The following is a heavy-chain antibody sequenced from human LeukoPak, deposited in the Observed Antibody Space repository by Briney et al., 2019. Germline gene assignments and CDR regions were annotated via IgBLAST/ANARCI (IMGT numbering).Heavy chain of an antibody. V-gene: IGHV1-8*03. CDR3: ARGLPATMASYDY. CDR2: MNPNSGNT. CDR1: GYTFTSYD. D-gene: IGHD2-2*01. Sequence: ASVKVSCKASGYTFTSYDISWVRQATGQGLEWMGWMNPNSGNTGYAQKFQGRVTITRNTSISTAYMELSSLRSEDTAVYYCARGLPATMASYDYWGQGTLVTVSS. J-gene: IGHJ4*02.